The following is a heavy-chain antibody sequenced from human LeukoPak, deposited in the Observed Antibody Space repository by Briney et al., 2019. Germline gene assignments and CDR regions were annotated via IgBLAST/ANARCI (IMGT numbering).Heavy chain of an antibody. CDR2: INSDGSST. CDR3: AKYGIEVAGKALPDW. Sequence: GGSLRLSCAASGFTFSSYWMHWVRQAPGKGLVWVSRINSDGSSTSYADSVKDRFTISRDNSKNTLYLQMNSLRAEDTAVYYCAKYGIEVAGKALPDWWGQGTLVTVSS. J-gene: IGHJ4*02. V-gene: IGHV3-74*01. CDR1: GFTFSSYW. D-gene: IGHD6-19*01.